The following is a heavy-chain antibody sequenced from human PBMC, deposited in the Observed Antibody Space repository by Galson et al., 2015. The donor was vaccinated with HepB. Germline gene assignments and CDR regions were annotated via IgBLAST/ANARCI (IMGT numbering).Heavy chain of an antibody. CDR3: AKSRFGDLLDDFHI. CDR2: IYPGDSDT. Sequence: QSGAEVKKPGESLEISCKGSGYSFTSHWISWVRQMPGKGLEWLGSIYPGDSDTRYSPSFQGQVTISADNSMSTAYLHWSSLKASDTAIYYCAKSRFGDLLDDFHIWGQGTMVAVSS. D-gene: IGHD3-10*01. V-gene: IGHV5-51*01. CDR1: GYSFTSHW. J-gene: IGHJ3*02.